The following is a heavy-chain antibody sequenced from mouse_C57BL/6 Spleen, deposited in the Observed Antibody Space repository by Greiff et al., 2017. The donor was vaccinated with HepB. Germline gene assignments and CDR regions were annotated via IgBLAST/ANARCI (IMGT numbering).Heavy chain of an antibody. D-gene: IGHD1-1*01. CDR1: GYTFTSYW. CDR2: IYPSESET. Sequence: VQLQQPGAELVRPGSSVKLSCKASGYTFTSYWMDWVKQRPGQGLEWIGNIYPSESETHYNQKFKDKATLTVDKSSSTAYMQLSSLTSEDSAVYYCARSVSITTFAYWGQGTLVTVSA. CDR3: ARSVSITTFAY. V-gene: IGHV1-61*01. J-gene: IGHJ3*01.